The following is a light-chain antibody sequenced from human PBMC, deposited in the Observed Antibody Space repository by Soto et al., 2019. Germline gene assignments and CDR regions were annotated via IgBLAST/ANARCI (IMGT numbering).Light chain of an antibody. J-gene: IGKJ5*01. CDR2: GAS. CDR1: QSISDT. V-gene: IGKV3-15*01. Sequence: EIVMTQSPATLSVSPGGRATLSCRASQSISDTLAWYQQKPGQAPRLLIHGASTRAPGFPARFSGSGSGTDFTLTISSLQSDDFASYYCQQYNTWPPITFGQGTRLEIK. CDR3: QQYNTWPPIT.